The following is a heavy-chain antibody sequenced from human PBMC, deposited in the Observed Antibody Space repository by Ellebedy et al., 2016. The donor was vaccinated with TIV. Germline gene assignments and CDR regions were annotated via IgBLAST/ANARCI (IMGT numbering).Heavy chain of an antibody. CDR1: GGSISSYY. J-gene: IGHJ6*02. CDR3: ARGSLRQRGYYYYYGMDV. Sequence: SETLSLXXTVSGGSISSYYWSWIRQPPGKGLEWIGYIYYSGSTNYNPSLKSRVTISVDTSKNQFSLKLSSVTAADTAVYYCARGSLRQRGYYYYYGMDVWGQGTTVTVSS. CDR2: IYYSGST. D-gene: IGHD5-12*01. V-gene: IGHV4-59*01.